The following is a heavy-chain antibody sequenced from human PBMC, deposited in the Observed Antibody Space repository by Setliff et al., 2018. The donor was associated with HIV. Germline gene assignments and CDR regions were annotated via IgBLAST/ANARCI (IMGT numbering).Heavy chain of an antibody. CDR1: GGSISDSDFY. V-gene: IGHV4-31*03. Sequence: SETLSLTCTVSGGSISDSDFYWSWIRQHPGKALEWIGYIHHSVSTFYNPSLKGRLTISIDTSKSQFSLRLSSVTAADTAVYYWASGRGRQSRKFGGVIVLPPFDYWGQGTLVTVSS. CDR3: ASGRGRQSRKFGGVIVLPPFDY. D-gene: IGHD3-16*02. J-gene: IGHJ4*02. CDR2: IHHSVST.